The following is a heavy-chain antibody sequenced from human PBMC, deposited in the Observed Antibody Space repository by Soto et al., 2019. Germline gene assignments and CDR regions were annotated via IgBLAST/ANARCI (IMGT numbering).Heavy chain of an antibody. D-gene: IGHD6-19*01. CDR1: RDTYTKYV. CDR2: ISPDNGNT. CDR3: ARESAVAALDP. Sequence: ASVKVSCKVSRDTYTKYVIHWVRQAPGQGLEWMAWISPDNGNTNYAQKLQGRVTMTTDTSTSTAYMELRSLRSDDTAVYYCARESAVAALDPWGQGTLVTVSS. V-gene: IGHV1-18*01. J-gene: IGHJ5*02.